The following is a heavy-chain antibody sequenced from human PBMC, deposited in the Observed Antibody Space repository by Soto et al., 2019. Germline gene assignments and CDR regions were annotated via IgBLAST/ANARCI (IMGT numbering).Heavy chain of an antibody. CDR1: GYTFTSYA. Sequence: QVQLVQSGSELQKPGASVKVSCKDSGYTFTSYAMNWVRQAPGQGLEWMGWINTTTGNPTYAQGFTGRFVFSLDTSVSTAYLQICSLKAADTSVYYCARTGVTMVRGPRGHWCDHWGQGTMVTVYS. CDR2: INTTTGNP. V-gene: IGHV7-4-1*01. D-gene: IGHD3-10*01. CDR3: ARTGVTMVRGPRGHWCDH. J-gene: IGHJ5*02.